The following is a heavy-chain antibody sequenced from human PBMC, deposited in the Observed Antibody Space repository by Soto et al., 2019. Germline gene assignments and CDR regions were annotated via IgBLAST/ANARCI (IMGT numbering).Heavy chain of an antibody. CDR2: ISYDGSNK. D-gene: IGHD3-3*02. CDR1: GFTFSSYA. CDR3: ARDFLPYPLAGRNWFDP. J-gene: IGHJ5*02. Sequence: PGGSLRLSCAASGFTFSSYAMHWVRQAPGKGLEWVAVISYDGSNKYYADSVKGRFTISRDNSKNTPYLQMNSLRAEDTAVYYCARDFLPYPLAGRNWFDPWGQGTLVTVSS. V-gene: IGHV3-30-3*01.